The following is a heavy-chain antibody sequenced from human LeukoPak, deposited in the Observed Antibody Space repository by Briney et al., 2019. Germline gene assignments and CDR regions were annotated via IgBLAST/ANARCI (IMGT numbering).Heavy chain of an antibody. Sequence: SVKVSRKASGGTFSSYAISWVRQAPGQGLEWMGGIIPIFGTANYAQKFQGRVTITADKSTSTAYMELSSLRSEDTAVYYCARDVWLSSGGRIFDYWGQGTLVTVSS. V-gene: IGHV1-69*06. D-gene: IGHD2-15*01. CDR1: GGTFSSYA. CDR2: IIPIFGTA. CDR3: ARDVWLSSGGRIFDY. J-gene: IGHJ4*02.